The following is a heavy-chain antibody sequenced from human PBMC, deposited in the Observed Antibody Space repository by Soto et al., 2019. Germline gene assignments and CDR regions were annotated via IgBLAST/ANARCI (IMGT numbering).Heavy chain of an antibody. V-gene: IGHV3-15*07. J-gene: IGHJ6*02. D-gene: IGHD3-22*01. Sequence: GGSLRLSCAASGFTFSNAWMNWVRQAPGKGLEWVGRIKSKTDGGKTEYAAPGKGRFTISRDDSKNKLYMQMNSLKTEDTAVYYCTTSDSSGHNYYYYYYGMDVWGQGTTVTVSS. CDR1: GFTFSNAW. CDR3: TTSDSSGHNYYYYYYGMDV. CDR2: IKSKTDGGKT.